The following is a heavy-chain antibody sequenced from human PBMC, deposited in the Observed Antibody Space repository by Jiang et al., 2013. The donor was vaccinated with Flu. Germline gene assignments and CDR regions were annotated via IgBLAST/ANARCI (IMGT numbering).Heavy chain of an antibody. J-gene: IGHJ4*02. D-gene: IGHD2-15*01. Sequence: GSGLVKPSQTLSLTCTVSGGSISSGGYSWSWIRQPPGKGLEWIGNFYYSGSTYYNPSLKSRVTISVDTSKNQFSLKLSSVTAADTAVYYCARVVPDIIYFDYWGQGNLVTVAA. V-gene: IGHV4-30-4*07. CDR3: ARVVPDIIYFDY. CDR1: GGSISSGGYS. CDR2: FYYSGST.